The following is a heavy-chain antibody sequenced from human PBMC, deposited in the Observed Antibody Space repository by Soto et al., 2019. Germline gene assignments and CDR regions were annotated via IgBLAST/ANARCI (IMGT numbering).Heavy chain of an antibody. CDR2: INGGSGNT. CDR1: GFTFTSYA. D-gene: IGHD3-10*01. CDR3: ARVPPWGNSAGDYYIQHYDS. Sequence: EAAVKVSCKSSGFTFTSYAIHWLRQAPGQRPQWMGWINGGSGNTKYSQDFQGRVTFTRDTFATTAHLELSSLRSEDTAVYYCARVPPWGNSAGDYYIQHYDSWGQGTPVTVS. J-gene: IGHJ4*02. V-gene: IGHV1-3*01.